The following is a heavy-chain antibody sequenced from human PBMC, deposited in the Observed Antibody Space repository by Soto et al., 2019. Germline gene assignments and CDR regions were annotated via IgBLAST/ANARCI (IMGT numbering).Heavy chain of an antibody. CDR2: ISGSGGST. CDR1: GFTFSSYA. J-gene: IGHJ4*02. Sequence: GGSLRLSCAASGFTFSSYAMSWVRQAPGKGLEWVSAISGSGGSTYYADSVKGRFTISRDNSKNTLYLQMNSLRAEDTAVYYCTKLLLGSSCLDYWGQGTLVTVSS. V-gene: IGHV3-23*01. D-gene: IGHD6-13*01. CDR3: TKLLLGSSCLDY.